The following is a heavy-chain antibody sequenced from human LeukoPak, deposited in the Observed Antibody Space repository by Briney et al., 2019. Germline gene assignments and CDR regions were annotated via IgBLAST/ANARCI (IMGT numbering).Heavy chain of an antibody. CDR1: GLTVGNNY. D-gene: IGHD6-13*01. Sequence: PGGSLRLSCTASGLTVGNNYMNWVRQTPGKGLEGVSLIYSDGSTHYSDSVKGRFTISRDSSKNTLYLQMNGLRAEDTAIYYCARDTPGIAASVNGGWGQGTLVTVSS. V-gene: IGHV3-53*01. CDR3: ARDTPGIAASVNGG. CDR2: IYSDGST. J-gene: IGHJ4*02.